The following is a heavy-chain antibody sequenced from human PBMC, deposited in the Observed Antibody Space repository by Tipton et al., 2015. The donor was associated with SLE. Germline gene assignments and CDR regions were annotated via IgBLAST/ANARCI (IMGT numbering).Heavy chain of an antibody. D-gene: IGHD1-1*01. J-gene: IGHJ4*02. CDR2: IRSKAYGGTT. V-gene: IGHV3-49*04. CDR1: GFTFGDYA. CDR3: ASSVSTAGTD. Sequence: SLRLSCTASGFTFGDYAMSWVRQAPGKGLEWVGFIRSKAYGGTTEYAASVKGRFTISRDDSKSIAYLQMNSLRVEDTAVYYCASSVSTAGTDWGQGTLVTVSS.